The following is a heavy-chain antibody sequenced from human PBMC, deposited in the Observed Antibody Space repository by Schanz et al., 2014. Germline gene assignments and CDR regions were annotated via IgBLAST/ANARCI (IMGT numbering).Heavy chain of an antibody. CDR1: GFVFSTFA. J-gene: IGHJ4*02. CDR3: AKVAPAATYLDS. D-gene: IGHD2-2*01. Sequence: EVQLLESGGTVVQPGGSLRVSCAASGFVFSTFAMYWVRQAPGKGLEWVSDISDSGDSTHYADSVKGRFTISRDNAKNSLFLQMNSLNAEAAAVYYCAKVAPAATYLDSWGLGTLVTVSS. CDR2: ISDSGDST. V-gene: IGHV3-23*01.